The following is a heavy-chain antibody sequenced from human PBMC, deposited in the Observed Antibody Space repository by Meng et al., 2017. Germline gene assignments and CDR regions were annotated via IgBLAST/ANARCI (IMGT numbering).Heavy chain of an antibody. CDR3: ARGRVVNWFDP. J-gene: IGHJ5*02. D-gene: IGHD2-15*01. V-gene: IGHV4-39*07. CDR2: IYYSGST. Sequence: QLTLQGSGPGLVKPSETLSLTCTVSGGSISSSSYYWGWIRQPPGKGLEWIGSIYYSGSTYYNPSLKSRVTISVDTSKNQFSLKLSSVTAADTAVYYCARGRVVNWFDPWGQGTLVTVSS. CDR1: GGSISSSSYY.